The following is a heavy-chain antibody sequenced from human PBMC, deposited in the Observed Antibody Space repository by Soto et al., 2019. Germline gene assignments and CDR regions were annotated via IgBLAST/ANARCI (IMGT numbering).Heavy chain of an antibody. V-gene: IGHV3-21*01. CDR1: GFTFSSYS. D-gene: IGHD6-19*01. CDR3: ARDGCSSGWYGRRCLGPAK. CDR2: ISSSSSYI. J-gene: IGHJ4*02. Sequence: PGGSLRLSCAASGFTFSSYSMNWVRQAPGKGLEWVSSISSSSSYIYYADSVKGRFTISRDNAKNSLYLQMNSLRAEDTAVYYCARDGCSSGWYGRRCLGPAKWGQGTLVTVSS.